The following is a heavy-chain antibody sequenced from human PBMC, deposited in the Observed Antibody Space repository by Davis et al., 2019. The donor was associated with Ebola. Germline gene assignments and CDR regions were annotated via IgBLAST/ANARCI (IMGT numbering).Heavy chain of an antibody. CDR2: IYYSGST. CDR1: GGSIGYYY. D-gene: IGHD6-13*01. CDR3: ARTSIAAAGTPYYYYYYGMDV. V-gene: IGHV4-59*01. J-gene: IGHJ6*04. Sequence: SETLSLTCTVSGGSIGYYYWSWIRQPPGKGLEWIGYIYYSGSTKYIPSLKSRVTISVDTSKNQFSLKLSSASAADTAMYYCARTSIAAAGTPYYYYYYGMDVWGKGTTVTVSS.